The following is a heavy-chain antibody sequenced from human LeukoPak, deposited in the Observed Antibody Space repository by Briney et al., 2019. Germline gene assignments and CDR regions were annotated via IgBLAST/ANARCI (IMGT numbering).Heavy chain of an antibody. D-gene: IGHD3-9*01. V-gene: IGHV1-2*02. CDR2: INPNSGGT. J-gene: IGHJ4*02. CDR1: GYTFTGYY. Sequence: GASVKVSCKASGYTFTGYYMRWVRQAPGRGLEWMGWINPNSGGTNYAQKFQGRVTMTRDTSISTAYMELSRLRSDDTAVYYCARGNDILTGYYRLYFDYWGQGTLVTVSS. CDR3: ARGNDILTGYYRLYFDY.